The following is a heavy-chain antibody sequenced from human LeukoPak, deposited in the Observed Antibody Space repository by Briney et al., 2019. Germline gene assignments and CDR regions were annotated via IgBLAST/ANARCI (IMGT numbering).Heavy chain of an antibody. CDR2: ISSSSSHI. V-gene: IGHV3-21*01. Sequence: KPGGSLRLSCAASGFTFSSYSMNWVRQAPGKGLEWVSSISSSSSHIYYADSVKGRFTISRDNAKNSLYLQMNSLRAEDTAVYYCARGIAARPGYWGQGTLVTVSS. CDR1: GFTFSSYS. CDR3: ARGIAARPGY. D-gene: IGHD6-6*01. J-gene: IGHJ4*02.